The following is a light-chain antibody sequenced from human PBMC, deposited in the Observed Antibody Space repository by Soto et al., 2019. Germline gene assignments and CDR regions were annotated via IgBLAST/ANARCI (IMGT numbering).Light chain of an antibody. CDR3: QSHTGAPWT. J-gene: IGKJ1*01. CDR2: AAS. Sequence: DIQMTQSPSSLSASVGDRVTITCRASQGISTYLVWYQQKPGTVPKLLIFAASTLQSGVPSRFSGSGSGTDFTLTISSLQPEDVATYYCQSHTGAPWTYGQGKKVEI. CDR1: QGISTY. V-gene: IGKV1-27*01.